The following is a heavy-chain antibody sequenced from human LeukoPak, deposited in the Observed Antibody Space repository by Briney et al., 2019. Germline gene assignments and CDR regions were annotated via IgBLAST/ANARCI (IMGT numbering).Heavy chain of an antibody. D-gene: IGHD1-26*01. Sequence: ASVKVSCKTSGYTFTDYNLHWVRQAPGQRLEWMGIIKPSGGDTSYAQTFQGRVFMTRDTSTSTVYMELSSLKSEDTAVYYCAREGVSGSYLGYWGQGTLVTVSS. V-gene: IGHV1-46*01. CDR2: IKPSGGDT. CDR3: AREGVSGSYLGY. CDR1: GYTFTDYN. J-gene: IGHJ4*02.